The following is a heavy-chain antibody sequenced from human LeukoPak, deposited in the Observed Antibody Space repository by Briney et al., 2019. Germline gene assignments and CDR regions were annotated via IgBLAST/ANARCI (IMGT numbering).Heavy chain of an antibody. D-gene: IGHD6-19*01. CDR3: AKVIRSSGWYVDY. CDR2: LSASGNSA. Sequence: GGSLRLSCAASRFTFSSYAMSWVRQAPGKGLAWVSGLSASGNSAYYADSVRGRFTISRDNSKNTLYLQMNSLRAEDTAVYYCAKVIRSSGWYVDYWGQGTLVTVSS. J-gene: IGHJ4*02. CDR1: RFTFSSYA. V-gene: IGHV3-23*01.